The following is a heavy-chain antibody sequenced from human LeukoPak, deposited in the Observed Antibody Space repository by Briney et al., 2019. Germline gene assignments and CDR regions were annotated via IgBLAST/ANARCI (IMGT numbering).Heavy chain of an antibody. D-gene: IGHD6-13*01. Sequence: SVKVPCKASGGTFSSYAISWVRQAPGQGLEWMGGIIPIFGTANYAQKFQGRVTITADESTSTAYMELSSLRSEDTAVYYCARATVGTWGIAAAGNNWFDPWGQGTLVTVSS. CDR3: ARATVGTWGIAAAGNNWFDP. CDR1: GGTFSSYA. J-gene: IGHJ5*02. V-gene: IGHV1-69*01. CDR2: IIPIFGTA.